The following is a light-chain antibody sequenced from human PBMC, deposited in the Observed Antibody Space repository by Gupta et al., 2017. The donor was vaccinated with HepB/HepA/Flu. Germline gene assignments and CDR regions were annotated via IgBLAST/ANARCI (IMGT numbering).Light chain of an antibody. CDR3: QQRDSTPRT. CDR2: AAS. CDR1: QSISSY. J-gene: IGKJ1*01. V-gene: IGKV1-39*01. Sequence: DIQMTQSPSSLSASVGDRVTITCRASQSISSYLNWYQQKPGKAPKVLIYAASSLKSGVPSRFSGSGSGTAFTLTISRLHPEDFATYYCQQRDSTPRTFGQGTKVEI.